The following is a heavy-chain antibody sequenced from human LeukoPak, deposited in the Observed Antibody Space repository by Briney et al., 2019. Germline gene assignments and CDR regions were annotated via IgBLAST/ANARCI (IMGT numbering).Heavy chain of an antibody. CDR1: GFTFDDYA. Sequence: GGSLRLSCAASGFTFDDYAMHWVRQAPGKGLEWVSGISWNSGSIGYADSVKGRFTISRDNAKKYLYLQMKSLRAEDTALYYCASGVGALVNFDYWGQGTLVTVSS. CDR3: ASGVGALVNFDY. D-gene: IGHD1-26*01. V-gene: IGHV3-9*01. J-gene: IGHJ4*02. CDR2: ISWNSGSI.